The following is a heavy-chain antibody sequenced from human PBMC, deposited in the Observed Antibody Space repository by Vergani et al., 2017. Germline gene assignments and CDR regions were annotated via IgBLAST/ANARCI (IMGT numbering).Heavy chain of an antibody. V-gene: IGHV4-59*08. Sequence: QVQLQESGPGLVKPSETLSLTCTVSGGSISSYYWSWIRQPPGKGLEWIGYIYYSGSTNYNPSLKSRVTISVDTSKNQFSLKLSSVTAADTAVYYCARHVSWAAAWTRDYYMDVWGKGP. CDR3: ARHVSWAAAWTRDYYMDV. J-gene: IGHJ6*03. CDR1: GGSISSYY. CDR2: IYYSGST. D-gene: IGHD6-13*01.